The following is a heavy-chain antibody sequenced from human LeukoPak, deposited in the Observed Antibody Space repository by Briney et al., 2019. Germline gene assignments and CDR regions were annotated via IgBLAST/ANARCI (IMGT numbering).Heavy chain of an antibody. CDR1: GFSFSSYW. CDR2: IKQDGSEK. CDR3: ARGNTVTTVYYYYMDV. J-gene: IGHJ6*03. Sequence: GGSLRLSCAGSGFSFSSYWMSWVRQAPGKGLEWVANIKQDGSEKYYVDSVKGRFTISRDNAKNSLYLQMNSLRAEDTAVYYCARGNTVTTVYYYYMDVWGKGTTVTVSS. D-gene: IGHD4-11*01. V-gene: IGHV3-7*01.